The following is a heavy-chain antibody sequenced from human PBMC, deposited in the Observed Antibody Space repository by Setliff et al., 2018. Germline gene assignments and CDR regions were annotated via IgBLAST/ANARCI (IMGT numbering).Heavy chain of an antibody. CDR1: GGFFSSTNW. D-gene: IGHD2-21*01. CDR3: VRERRTPSYSTSSGRTYQYNMDV. Sequence: KPSETLSLTCAVSGGFFSSTNWWGWVRQSPGKGLEWIGEIYHTGSANYNPSLTGRVIISGDKSKNQFSLKLKSVTAADTALYYCVRERRTPSYSTSSGRTYQYNMDVWGKGTPVTVSS. J-gene: IGHJ6*03. V-gene: IGHV4-4*02. CDR2: IYHTGSA.